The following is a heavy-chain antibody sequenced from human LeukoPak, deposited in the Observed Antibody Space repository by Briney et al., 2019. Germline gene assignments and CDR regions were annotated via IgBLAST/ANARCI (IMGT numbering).Heavy chain of an antibody. CDR2: INPNSGGT. CDR3: ARDYYGSGSYYEFIGWFDP. D-gene: IGHD3-10*01. J-gene: IGHJ5*02. Sequence: ASVKVSCKASGYTFTGYYMHWVRQAPGQGLEWMGWINPNSGGTNYAQKFQGRVTMTRDMSTSTVYMELSSLRSEDTAVYYCARDYYGSGSYYEFIGWFDPWGQGTLVTVSS. CDR1: GYTFTGYY. V-gene: IGHV1-2*02.